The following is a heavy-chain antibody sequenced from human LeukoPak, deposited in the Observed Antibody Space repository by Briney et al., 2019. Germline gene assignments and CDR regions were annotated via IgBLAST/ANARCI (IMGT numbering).Heavy chain of an antibody. Sequence: SETLSLTCAVSGGSISSSNWWSWVRQPPGKGLEWIGEIYHSGSANYNPSLKSRVTISVDKSKDQFSLKLSSVTAADTAVYYCARGIYYGDPSGFDPWGQGTLVTVSS. D-gene: IGHD4-17*01. CDR3: ARGIYYGDPSGFDP. J-gene: IGHJ5*02. CDR2: IYHSGSA. CDR1: GGSISSSNW. V-gene: IGHV4-4*02.